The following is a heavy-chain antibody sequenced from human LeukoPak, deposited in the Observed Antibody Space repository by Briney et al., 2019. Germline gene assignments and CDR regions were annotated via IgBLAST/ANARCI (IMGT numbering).Heavy chain of an antibody. D-gene: IGHD6-6*01. CDR1: GGSFSGYY. J-gene: IGHJ4*02. CDR2: INHSGST. Sequence: SETLSLTCAVYGGSFSGYYWSWIRQPPGKGLEWIGEINHSGSTNYNPSLKSRVTISVDTSKNQFSLKLSSVTAADTAVYYCARTLYSSSSEFGFDYWGQGPLVTVSS. V-gene: IGHV4-34*01. CDR3: ARTLYSSSSEFGFDY.